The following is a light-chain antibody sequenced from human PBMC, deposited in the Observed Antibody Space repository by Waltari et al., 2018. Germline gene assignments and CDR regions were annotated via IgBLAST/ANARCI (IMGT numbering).Light chain of an antibody. CDR3: QKYERLPAT. CDR2: DVS. CDR1: QSIGRS. Sequence: EIVLTQSPGTLSLSPGERANLSCRASQSIGRSLVWYQQKPGQAPRLLIYDVSSRANGIPDRFSGSGYGTDFSLTISRLEPEDFAVYYCQKYERLPATFGQGTTVEIK. V-gene: IGKV3-20*01. J-gene: IGKJ1*01.